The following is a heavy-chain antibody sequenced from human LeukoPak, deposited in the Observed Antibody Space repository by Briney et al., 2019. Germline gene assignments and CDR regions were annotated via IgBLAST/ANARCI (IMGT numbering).Heavy chain of an antibody. Sequence: GGSLRLSCAASGFTFSSYSMNWVRQIPGQGLEWVSYIRNSGSTIYYPASVKGRFTISRDNAKNSLYLQMDSLRAEDTAVYYCARDLGGTAVTTGYFDYWGQGTLVTVSS. CDR3: ARDLGGTAVTTGYFDY. D-gene: IGHD4-17*01. V-gene: IGHV3-48*04. CDR1: GFTFSSYS. CDR2: IRNSGSTI. J-gene: IGHJ4*02.